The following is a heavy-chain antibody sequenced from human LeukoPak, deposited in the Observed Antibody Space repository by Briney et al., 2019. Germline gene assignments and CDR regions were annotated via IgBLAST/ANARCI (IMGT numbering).Heavy chain of an antibody. CDR3: ARDRGEQLVEGYFDY. CDR1: GFPFSTYA. CDR2: VTGSGANS. V-gene: IGHV3-23*01. J-gene: IGHJ4*02. Sequence: GGSLRLSCAASGFPFSTYAMNWVRQAPRKGLEWVSAVTGSGANSYYADSVKGRFSVSRDNSKNTLYLQMNSLRAEDTAVYYCARDRGEQLVEGYFDYWGQGTLVTVSS. D-gene: IGHD6-6*01.